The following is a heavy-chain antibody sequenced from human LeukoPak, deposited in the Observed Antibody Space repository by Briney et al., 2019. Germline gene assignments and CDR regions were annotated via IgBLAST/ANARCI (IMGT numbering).Heavy chain of an antibody. CDR3: AKSAQYYYGSGSYREIDY. Sequence: PGGSLRLSCAASGFTFSSYGMHWVRQAPGKGLEGVAFIRYDGSNKYYADSVKGRFTISRDNSKNTLYLQMNSLRAEDTAVYYCAKSAQYYYGSGSYREIDYWGQGTLVTVSS. J-gene: IGHJ4*02. CDR2: IRYDGSNK. CDR1: GFTFSSYG. D-gene: IGHD3-10*01. V-gene: IGHV3-30*02.